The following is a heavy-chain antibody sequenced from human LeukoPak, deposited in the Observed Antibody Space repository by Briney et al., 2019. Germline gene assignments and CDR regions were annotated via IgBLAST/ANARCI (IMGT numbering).Heavy chain of an antibody. V-gene: IGHV4-59*08. D-gene: IGHD6-19*01. CDR1: GGSISSYY. Sequence: PSETLSLTCTVSGGSISSYYWSWIRQPAGKGLEWIGYIYYSGSTNYNPSLKSRVTISVDTSKNQFSLKLSSVIAADTAVYYCARRMGVAGEFDYWGQGTLVTVSS. CDR2: IYYSGST. CDR3: ARRMGVAGEFDY. J-gene: IGHJ4*02.